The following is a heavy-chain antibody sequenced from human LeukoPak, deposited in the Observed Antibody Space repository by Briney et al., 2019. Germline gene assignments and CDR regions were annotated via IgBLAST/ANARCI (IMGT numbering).Heavy chain of an antibody. D-gene: IGHD5-18*01. J-gene: IGHJ4*02. CDR2: INAGNGNT. Sequence: ASVNVSCKASGYTFSTYAMHWVRQAPGQRLEWMGWINAGNGNTKYSQKFQGRVILTSDTSASTAYMELSSLRSEDTAVYYCATRYNYNWGFDYWGQGTLVTVSS. V-gene: IGHV1-3*01. CDR3: ATRYNYNWGFDY. CDR1: GYTFSTYA.